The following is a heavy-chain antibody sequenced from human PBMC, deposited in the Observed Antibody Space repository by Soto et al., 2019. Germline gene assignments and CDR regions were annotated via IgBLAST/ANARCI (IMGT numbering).Heavy chain of an antibody. V-gene: IGHV3-7*03. CDR2: IKQDGSEK. J-gene: IGHJ1*01. CDR1: GFTFSSYW. D-gene: IGHD3-22*01. CDR3: ARDGPSYYYDSSGYWEYFQH. Sequence: PGGSLRLSCAASGFTFSSYWMSWVRQAPGKGLEWVANIKQDGSEKYYVDPVKGRFTISRDNAKNSLYLQMNSLRAEDTAVYYCARDGPSYYYDSSGYWEYFQHWGHGTLVTISS.